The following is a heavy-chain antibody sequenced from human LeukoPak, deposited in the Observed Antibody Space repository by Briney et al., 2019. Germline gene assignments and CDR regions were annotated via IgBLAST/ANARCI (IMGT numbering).Heavy chain of an antibody. J-gene: IGHJ4*02. CDR1: GYTFTSYG. V-gene: IGHV1-18*01. D-gene: IGHD3-9*01. CDR3: AREHYDILTGYYGY. Sequence: ASVKVSCKASGYTFTSYGISWVRQAPGQGLEWMGWISAYNGNTSYAQKLQGRVTVTTDTSTSTAYMELRSLRSDDTAVYYCAREHYDILTGYYGYWGQGTLVTVSS. CDR2: ISAYNGNT.